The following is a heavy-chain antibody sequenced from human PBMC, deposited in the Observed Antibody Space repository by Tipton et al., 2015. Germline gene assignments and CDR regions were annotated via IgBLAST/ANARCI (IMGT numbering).Heavy chain of an antibody. CDR2: ISGSGGST. CDR3: ASSMSVAGTGDS. V-gene: IGHV3-23*04. Sequence: QLVQSGTEVKKPGSSVKVSCKPSGFTFDSYAMSWVRQAPGRGLEWVSAISGSGGSTYYADSVKGRFTISRDNSQNTLFLQMNSLRTDDTAVYYCASSMSVAGTGDSWGQGTPFTVSS. D-gene: IGHD6-19*01. CDR1: GFTFDSYA. J-gene: IGHJ4*02.